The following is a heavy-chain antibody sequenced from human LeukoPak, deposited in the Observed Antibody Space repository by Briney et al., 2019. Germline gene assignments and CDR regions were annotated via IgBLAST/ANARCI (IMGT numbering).Heavy chain of an antibody. J-gene: IGHJ6*03. D-gene: IGHD5-24*01. CDR2: IYYTGST. V-gene: IGHV4-59*02. CDR1: GGSVSDYY. CDR3: ARLGDGYNEYYYYYYMDV. Sequence: SETLSLTCTISGGSVSDYYWSWIRQSPGKGLEWIGYIYYTGSTTYNPSLKSRVTMSADTSKNQFSLKLSSVTAADTAVYYCARLGDGYNEYYYYYYMDVWGKGTTVTVSS.